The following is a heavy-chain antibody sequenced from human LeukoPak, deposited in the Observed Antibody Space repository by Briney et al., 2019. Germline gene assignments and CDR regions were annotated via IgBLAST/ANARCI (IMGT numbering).Heavy chain of an antibody. J-gene: IGHJ5*02. CDR1: GYTFTGYY. CDR2: INPNSGGT. Sequence: ASVKVSCKASGYTFTGYYMHWVRQAPGQGLEWMGRINPNSGGTNYAQKFQGRVTMTRDTSISTAYMELSRLRSDDTAVYYCARDGRISAAANWFDPWGQGTLVTVSS. V-gene: IGHV1-2*06. CDR3: ARDGRISAAANWFDP. D-gene: IGHD6-13*01.